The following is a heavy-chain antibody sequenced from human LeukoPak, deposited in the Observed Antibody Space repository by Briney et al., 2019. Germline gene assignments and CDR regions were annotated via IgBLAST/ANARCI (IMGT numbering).Heavy chain of an antibody. CDR2: IIPILGIA. V-gene: IGHV1-69*02. Sequence: ASVKVSCKASGGTFSSYTISWVRQAPGQGPEWMGRIIPILGIANYAQKFQGRVTITADKSTSTAYMELSSLRSEDTAVYYCARGNGIFGVVSDYWGQGPLVTVSS. D-gene: IGHD3-3*01. J-gene: IGHJ4*02. CDR1: GGTFSSYT. CDR3: ARGNGIFGVVSDY.